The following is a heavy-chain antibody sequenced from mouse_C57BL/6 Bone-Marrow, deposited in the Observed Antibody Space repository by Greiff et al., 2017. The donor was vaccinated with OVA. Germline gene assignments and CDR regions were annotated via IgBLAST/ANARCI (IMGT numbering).Heavy chain of an antibody. CDR3: ARRGSYGAMDY. CDR1: EYEFPSHD. J-gene: IGHJ4*01. D-gene: IGHD1-1*01. Sequence: DVKLQESGGGLVQPGESLKLSCESNEYEFPSHDMSWVRKTPEKRLELVAAINSDGGSTYYPDTMERRFIISRDNTKKTLYLQMSRLRSEDTALYYCARRGSYGAMDYWGQGTSVTVSS. CDR2: INSDGGST. V-gene: IGHV5-2*03.